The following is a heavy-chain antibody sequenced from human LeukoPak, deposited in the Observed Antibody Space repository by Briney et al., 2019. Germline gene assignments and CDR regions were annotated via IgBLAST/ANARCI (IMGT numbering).Heavy chain of an antibody. V-gene: IGHV4-34*01. Sequence: PSETLSLTCAVYGGSSTNYYWSWIRQPPGKGLEWIGEIKNGGSTNYNPSLKSRVTISADTSKKQFSLKLSSVTAADTAVYYCATDFGGNRGPDRGQGTLVTVSS. CDR3: ATDFGGNRGPD. CDR2: IKNGGST. J-gene: IGHJ4*02. D-gene: IGHD4-23*01. CDR1: GGSSTNYY.